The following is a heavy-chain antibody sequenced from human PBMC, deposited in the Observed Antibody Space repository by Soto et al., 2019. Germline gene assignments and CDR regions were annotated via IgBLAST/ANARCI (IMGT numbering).Heavy chain of an antibody. V-gene: IGHV1-8*01. J-gene: IGHJ6*02. CDR2: MNPNSGNT. CDR1: GYTFTSYD. Sequence: QVQLVQSGAEVKKPGASVKVSCKASGYTFTSYDINWVRQATGQGLAWMGWMNPNSGNTGNAQKFQGGVTRTRNTSISTAYMELGSLRSKDTAVYYCARVGYCSSTSCYDYYYYGMDVWGQGTTVTVSS. D-gene: IGHD2-2*01. CDR3: ARVGYCSSTSCYDYYYYGMDV.